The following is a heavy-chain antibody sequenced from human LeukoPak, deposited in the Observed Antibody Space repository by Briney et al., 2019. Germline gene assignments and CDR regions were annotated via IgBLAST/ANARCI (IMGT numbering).Heavy chain of an antibody. V-gene: IGHV4-59*01. Sequence: PSGTLSLTCTVSGGSISSYYWSWIRQPPGKGLEWIGYIYYSGSTNYNPSLKSRVTISVDTSKNQFSLKLSSVTAADTAVYYCARVAPRAFDYWGQGTLVTVSS. CDR3: ARVAPRAFDY. J-gene: IGHJ4*02. CDR1: GGSISSYY. CDR2: IYYSGST.